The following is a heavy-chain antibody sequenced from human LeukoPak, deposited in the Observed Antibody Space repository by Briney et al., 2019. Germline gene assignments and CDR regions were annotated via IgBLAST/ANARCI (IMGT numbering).Heavy chain of an antibody. CDR2: ISSSSSYI. J-gene: IGHJ4*02. Sequence: GGSLRLSCAASGFTFSSYSMNWVRQAPGKGLEWVSSISSSSSYIYYADSVKGRFTISRDNAKNSLYLQMNRLRAEDTAVYYCARDISWEAAGTNYWGQGTLVTVSS. CDR3: ARDISWEAAGTNY. D-gene: IGHD6-13*01. V-gene: IGHV3-21*01. CDR1: GFTFSSYS.